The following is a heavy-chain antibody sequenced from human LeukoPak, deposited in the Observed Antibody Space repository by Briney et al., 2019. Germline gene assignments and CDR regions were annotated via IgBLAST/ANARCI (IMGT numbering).Heavy chain of an antibody. CDR2: IYYSGST. V-gene: IGHV4-39*07. Sequence: SETLSLTCTVSGGSISSSSYYWGWIRQPPGKGLEWIGSIYYSGSTYYNPSLMSRVTISVDTSKNQFSLKLSSVTAADTAVYYCARDGDCSSTSCYRAGYYYMDVWGKGTTVTVSS. CDR3: ARDGDCSSTSCYRAGYYYMDV. D-gene: IGHD2-2*01. CDR1: GGSISSSSYY. J-gene: IGHJ6*03.